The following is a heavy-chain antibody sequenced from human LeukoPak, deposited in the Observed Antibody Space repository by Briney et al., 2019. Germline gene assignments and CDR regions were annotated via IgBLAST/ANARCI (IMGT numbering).Heavy chain of an antibody. D-gene: IGHD3-22*01. CDR3: ARDRYYDPGAFDI. CDR1: GGSISSGGYY. Sequence: SQTLSLTCTVSGGSISSGGYYWSWIRQHPGKGLEWIGYIYYSGSTYYNPSLKSRVTISVDTSKNQFSLKLSSVTAADTAVYYCARDRYYDPGAFDIWGHGTMVTVSS. J-gene: IGHJ3*02. CDR2: IYYSGST. V-gene: IGHV4-31*03.